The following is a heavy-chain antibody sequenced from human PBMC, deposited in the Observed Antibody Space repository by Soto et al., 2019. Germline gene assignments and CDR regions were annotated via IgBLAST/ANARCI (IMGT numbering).Heavy chain of an antibody. CDR1: GSTFTRYS. J-gene: IGHJ4*02. Sequence: GGSLRLSCAASGSTFTRYSMNWVRQAPGKGLEWVSSISSTTNYIYYADSMEGRFTVSRDNAKNSVYLEMNSLSAEDTALYYCARESEDLTSNFDYWGQGTLVTVSS. V-gene: IGHV3-21*01. CDR3: ARESEDLTSNFDY. CDR2: ISSTTNYI.